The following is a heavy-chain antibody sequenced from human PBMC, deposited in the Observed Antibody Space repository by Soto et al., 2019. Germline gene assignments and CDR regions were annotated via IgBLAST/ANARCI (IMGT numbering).Heavy chain of an antibody. CDR2: ISNDGSNK. V-gene: IGHV3-30*18. Sequence: VAVISNDGSNKYYGDSVKGRFTISRDNSKNMLYLQMNSLRPEDTAVYYCAKRKRGAPVSYFDYWGQGTLVTVSS. CDR3: AKRKRGAPVSYFDY. D-gene: IGHD1-26*01. J-gene: IGHJ4*02.